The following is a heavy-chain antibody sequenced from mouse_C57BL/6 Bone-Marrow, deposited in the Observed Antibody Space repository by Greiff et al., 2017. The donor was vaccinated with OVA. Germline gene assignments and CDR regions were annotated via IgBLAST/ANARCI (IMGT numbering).Heavy chain of an antibody. D-gene: IGHD3-1*01. CDR2: FYPGSGSI. CDR1: GYTFTEYT. CDR3: ARHEGAQLGNWFAY. J-gene: IGHJ3*01. Sequence: QVQLKESGAELVKPGASVKLSCKASGYTFTEYTIHWVKQRSGQGLEWIGWFYPGSGSIKYNEKFKDKATLTADKSSSTVYMELSRLTTEDYAVYFCARHEGAQLGNWFAYWGQGTLVTVSA. V-gene: IGHV1-62-2*01.